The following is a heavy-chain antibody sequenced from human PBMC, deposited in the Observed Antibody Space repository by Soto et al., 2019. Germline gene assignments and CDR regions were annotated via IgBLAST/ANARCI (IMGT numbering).Heavy chain of an antibody. V-gene: IGHV3-23*01. Sequence: HPGGSLRLSCAASGFTFSSYAMSWVRQAPGKGLEWVSAISGSGGSTYYADSVKGRFTISRDNSKNTLYLQMNSLRAEDTAVYYCAKSYYDILTGPTYGFDPWGQGTLVTVSS. CDR3: AKSYYDILTGPTYGFDP. CDR1: GFTFSSYA. J-gene: IGHJ5*02. CDR2: ISGSGGST. D-gene: IGHD3-9*01.